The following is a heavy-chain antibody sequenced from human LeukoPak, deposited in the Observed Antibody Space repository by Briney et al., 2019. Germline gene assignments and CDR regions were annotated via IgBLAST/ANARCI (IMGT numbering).Heavy chain of an antibody. V-gene: IGHV1-2*02. J-gene: IGHJ4*02. CDR3: ARVVSGGVIWAY. CDR1: GYTFTDYY. D-gene: IGHD3-16*01. CDR2: INPNSGAT. Sequence: ASVKVPCKASGYTFTDYYIHWVRQAPGQGLEWMAWINPNSGATNYAQNLQGRVTVTRDTSISTAFMELTRLTSDDTAVYYCARVVSGGVIWAYWGQGTLVTVSS.